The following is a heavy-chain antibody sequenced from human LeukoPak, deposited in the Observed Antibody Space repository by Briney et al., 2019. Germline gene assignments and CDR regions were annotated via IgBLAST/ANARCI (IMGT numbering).Heavy chain of an antibody. CDR3: ARGAVGSSFDY. D-gene: IGHD6-6*01. V-gene: IGHV4-34*01. J-gene: IGHJ4*02. Sequence: SETLSLTCAVYGGSFSGYYWSWIRQPPGKGLEWIGEINHSGSTNYNPSLKSRVTISVDTSKNQFSLKLSSVTAADMAVYYCARGAVGSSFDYWGQGTLVTVSS. CDR2: INHSGST. CDR1: GGSFSGYY.